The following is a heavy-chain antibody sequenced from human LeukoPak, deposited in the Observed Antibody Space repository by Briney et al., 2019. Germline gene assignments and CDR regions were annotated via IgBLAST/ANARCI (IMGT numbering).Heavy chain of an antibody. CDR3: ARAVGPYDY. J-gene: IGHJ4*02. CDR1: GFTFSTYG. V-gene: IGHV3-33*01. D-gene: IGHD3-10*01. CDR2: IWYDGSIK. Sequence: GGSLRLSCAASGFTFSTYGMHWVRQAPGKGLEWVAVIWYDGSIKYFADSVKGRFTNSRDNSKNTLFLQMSSLRAEATAVYYCARAVGPYDYWGQGTLVTVSS.